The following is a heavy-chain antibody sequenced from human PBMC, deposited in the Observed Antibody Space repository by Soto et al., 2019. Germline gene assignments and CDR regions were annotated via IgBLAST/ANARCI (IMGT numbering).Heavy chain of an antibody. D-gene: IGHD1-26*01. V-gene: IGHV3-30-3*01. CDR2: ISHDGSNT. CDR3: AREMALLRTAVIPKH. Sequence: QVQLVESGGGVVQPGRSLRLSCVASGFIFSTYAIHWVRQAPGKGLEWVAVISHDGSNTYYADSVKGRFTISRDNSKNTLDLKMNSLRAEDTAVYYCAREMALLRTAVIPKHWGQGTRVTVSS. J-gene: IGHJ4*02. CDR1: GFIFSTYA.